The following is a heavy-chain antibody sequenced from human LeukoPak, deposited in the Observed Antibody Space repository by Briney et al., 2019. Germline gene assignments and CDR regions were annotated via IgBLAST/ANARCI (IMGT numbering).Heavy chain of an antibody. D-gene: IGHD6-13*01. CDR1: GGSFSGYY. J-gene: IGHJ4*02. V-gene: IGHV4-34*01. CDR3: ARAHSSSPRGFDY. Sequence: SETLSLTCAVYGGSFSGYYWSWIRQPPGKGLEWIGEINHSGSTNYNPSLKSRVTISVDTSKNQFSLKLNSVTAADTAVYYCARAHSSSPRGFDYWGQGTLATVSS. CDR2: INHSGST.